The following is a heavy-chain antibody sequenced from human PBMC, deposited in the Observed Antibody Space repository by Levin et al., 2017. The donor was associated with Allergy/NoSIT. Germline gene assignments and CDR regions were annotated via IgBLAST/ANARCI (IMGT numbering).Heavy chain of an antibody. J-gene: IGHJ4*02. Sequence: GESLKISCAASGLTLTNAWMSWVRQAPGKGLEWVGRIKSKTDGGTTDYAAPVKGRFTISRDDSENTLYMQMNSLKTEDTAVYYCISVKLETTSRHYWGQGTLVTVSS. V-gene: IGHV3-15*01. CDR1: GLTLTNAW. CDR2: IKSKTDGGTT. CDR3: ISVKLETTSRHY. D-gene: IGHD5-24*01.